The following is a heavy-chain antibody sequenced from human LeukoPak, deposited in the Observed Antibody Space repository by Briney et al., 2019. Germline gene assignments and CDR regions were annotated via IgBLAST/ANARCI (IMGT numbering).Heavy chain of an antibody. V-gene: IGHV4-31*03. CDR1: GGSISSSSYF. J-gene: IGHJ4*02. CDR2: IYYTGSS. D-gene: IGHD3-10*01. Sequence: SETLSLTCTVSGGSISSSSYFWSWIRQHPGEGLEWIGYIYYTGSSYYNPSLKSRTTISVDTSENQFSLNLDSVTAADTAVYYCARGSEFYEYWGQGILVTVSS. CDR3: ARGSEFYEY.